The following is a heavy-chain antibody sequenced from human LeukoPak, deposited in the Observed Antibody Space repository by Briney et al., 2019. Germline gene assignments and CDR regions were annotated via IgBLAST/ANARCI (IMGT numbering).Heavy chain of an antibody. CDR1: GGSISSYY. CDR2: IYYSGST. Sequence: PSETLSLTCTVSGGSISSYYWSWVRQPPGKGLEWIGYIYYSGSTNYNPSLKSRVTISVDTSKNQFSLKLSSVTAADTAVYYCARDWILVLIPGIAAEITAFDIWGQRTMVTVSS. V-gene: IGHV4-59*12. CDR3: ARDWILVLIPGIAAEITAFDI. J-gene: IGHJ3*02. D-gene: IGHD6-13*01.